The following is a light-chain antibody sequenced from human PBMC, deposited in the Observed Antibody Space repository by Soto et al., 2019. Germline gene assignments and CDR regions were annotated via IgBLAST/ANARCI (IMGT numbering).Light chain of an antibody. CDR1: HSIRNY. Sequence: DIQMTQSPSSLSASVGDRVTVTCRASHSIRNYLNWYQQKPGQGPKLLIYAASSLQSGVPSRFSGSESGTDFTLTISRLHPEDFATYFCLQRYSTPLTFGQGTNLEI. V-gene: IGKV1-39*01. J-gene: IGKJ2*01. CDR2: AAS. CDR3: LQRYSTPLT.